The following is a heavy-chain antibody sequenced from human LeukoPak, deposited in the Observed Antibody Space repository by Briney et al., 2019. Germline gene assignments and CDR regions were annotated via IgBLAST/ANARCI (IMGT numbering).Heavy chain of an antibody. CDR3: ARESYGDYPYYYYGMDV. CDR2: IYYSGST. V-gene: IGHV4-61*01. Sequence: PSETLSLTCAVSGYSISSGYYWSWIRQPPGKGLEWIGYIYYSGSTNYNPSLKSRVTISVDTSKNQFSLKLSSVTAADTAVYYCARESYGDYPYYYYGMDVWGKGTTVTVSS. D-gene: IGHD4-17*01. J-gene: IGHJ6*04. CDR1: GYSISSGYY.